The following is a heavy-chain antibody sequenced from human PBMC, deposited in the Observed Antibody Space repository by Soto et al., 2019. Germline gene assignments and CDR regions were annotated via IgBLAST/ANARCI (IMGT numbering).Heavy chain of an antibody. D-gene: IGHD2-21*01. V-gene: IGHV2-5*02. CDR1: VTSGGG. J-gene: IGHJ5*02. CDR2: IYWDDDE. CDR3: AHRAFFPPAVKRVNWFDL. Sequence: QITLKESGPTLVKPTQTLTLTCTFSVTSGGGVGWIRQPPGKALEWLARIYWDDDERYSSSRKSRLTITKDTSKNPVVLTMTNMDPVDTATYYWAHRAFFPPAVKRVNWFDLWGQGTLVTVSS.